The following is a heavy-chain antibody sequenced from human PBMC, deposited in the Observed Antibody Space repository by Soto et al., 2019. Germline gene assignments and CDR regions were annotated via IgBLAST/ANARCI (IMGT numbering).Heavy chain of an antibody. CDR3: ARVLYYDFWSGYQSPYFDY. CDR2: IYHSGST. V-gene: IGHV4-30-2*01. Sequence: SETLSLTCAVSGGSISSGGYSWSWIRQPPGKGLEWIGYIYHSGSTYYNPSLKSRVTMSVDRSKNQFSLKLSSVTAADTAVYYCARVLYYDFWSGYQSPYFDYWGQGTLVTVSS. J-gene: IGHJ4*02. CDR1: GGSISSGGYS. D-gene: IGHD3-3*01.